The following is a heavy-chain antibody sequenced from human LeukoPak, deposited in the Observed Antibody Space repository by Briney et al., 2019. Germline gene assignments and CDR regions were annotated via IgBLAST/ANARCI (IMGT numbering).Heavy chain of an antibody. CDR3: AKDSPFFWFDP. Sequence: PVDSLRLSCAASGFTFSSYGMHWVRQAPGKGLEWLAVISYDGSNKYYADSVKGRFTISRENSKNSLFLQMNSLRAEDSAVYYCAKDSPFFWFDPWGQGTLVTVYS. D-gene: IGHD2/OR15-2a*01. CDR1: GFTFSSYG. V-gene: IGHV3-30*18. J-gene: IGHJ5*02. CDR2: ISYDGSNK.